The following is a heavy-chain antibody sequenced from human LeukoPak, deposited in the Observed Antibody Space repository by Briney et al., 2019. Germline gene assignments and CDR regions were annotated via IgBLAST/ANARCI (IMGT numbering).Heavy chain of an antibody. CDR3: ARGRLADYGDYEGFEY. D-gene: IGHD4-17*01. Sequence: PSETLSLTCTLFGGSISSYYWSWIRQPAGKGLEWVGRLHISGSTNYNPSLKIRATMSVDTSKNQFSLKLRSVTAADTALYFCARGRLADYGDYEGFEYWGQGTLVTVSS. CDR2: LHISGST. J-gene: IGHJ4*02. CDR1: GGSISSYY. V-gene: IGHV4-4*07.